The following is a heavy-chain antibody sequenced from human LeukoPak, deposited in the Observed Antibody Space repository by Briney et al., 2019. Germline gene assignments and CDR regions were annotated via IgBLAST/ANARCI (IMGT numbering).Heavy chain of an antibody. CDR3: ARGPHYHDRSGSFV. D-gene: IGHD3-22*01. CDR2: IYYSGSA. CDR1: GGSISSGDYF. Sequence: PSQTLSLTCTVSGGSISSGDYFWSWIRQSPGKGLEWIGYIYYSGSAHYNSSLKSRVTISVDTSKNQFSLKLSPVTAADTAVYYCARGPHYHDRSGSFVWGQGTMVTVSS. J-gene: IGHJ3*01. V-gene: IGHV4-30-4*08.